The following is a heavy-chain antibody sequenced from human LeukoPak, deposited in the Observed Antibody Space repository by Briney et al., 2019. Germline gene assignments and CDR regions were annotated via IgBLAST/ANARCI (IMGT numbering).Heavy chain of an antibody. CDR1: GYTFTGYY. D-gene: IGHD3/OR15-3a*01. CDR3: ARDISSMTGLYYFDY. CDR2: IRPDGGGT. J-gene: IGHJ4*02. Sequence: ASVKVSCKASGYTFTGYYMHWVRQAPGQGLEWMEWIRPDGGGTNSAQKFQGRVTMTRDTSISTAYMELSGLTSDDTAVYYCARDISSMTGLYYFDYWGQGTLVTVSS. V-gene: IGHV1-2*02.